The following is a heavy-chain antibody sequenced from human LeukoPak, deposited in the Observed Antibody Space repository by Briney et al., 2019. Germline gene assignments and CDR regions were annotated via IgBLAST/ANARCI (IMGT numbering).Heavy chain of an antibody. J-gene: IGHJ5*01. V-gene: IGHV4-61*08. CDR1: GGSISSGGYY. Sequence: PSETLSLTCTVSGGSISSGGYYWSWVRQPPGKGLEWIGFIYNSGSTNYNPSLKSRLTISVDTSENQFSLRLTSVTAADTAVYYCARQTNWFDSWGQGILVTVSS. D-gene: IGHD2-8*01. CDR2: IYNSGST. CDR3: ARQTNWFDS.